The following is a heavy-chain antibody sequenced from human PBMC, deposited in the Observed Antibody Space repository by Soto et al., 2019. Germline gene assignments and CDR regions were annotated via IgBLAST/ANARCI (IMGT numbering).Heavy chain of an antibody. J-gene: IGHJ4*02. Sequence: GGSLRLSCAASGFTFSSYAMHWVRQAPGKGLEWVAVISYDGSNKYYADSVKGRFTISRDNSKNTLYLQMNSLRAEDTAVYYYAKFLSVGYSNYAIDYWGQGTLVTVSS. CDR2: ISYDGSNK. CDR3: AKFLSVGYSNYAIDY. CDR1: GFTFSSYA. V-gene: IGHV3-30-3*02. D-gene: IGHD4-4*01.